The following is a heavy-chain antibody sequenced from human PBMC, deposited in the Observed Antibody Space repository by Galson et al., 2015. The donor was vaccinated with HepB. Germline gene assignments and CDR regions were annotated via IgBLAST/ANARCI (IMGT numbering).Heavy chain of an antibody. V-gene: IGHV4-31*03. CDR3: VAGSCSSSSCYTSDAFDI. J-gene: IGHJ3*02. CDR1: GDSISSGDYY. D-gene: IGHD2-2*02. Sequence: LSLTCSVSGDSISSGDYYWSWVRQHPGKGLEWVGFIYYSGSTYYNPSLRSRLIISVDTSKNHFSVKLTSVTAADTAVYYCVAGSCSSSSCYTSDAFDIWGRGTLVTVSS. CDR2: IYYSGST.